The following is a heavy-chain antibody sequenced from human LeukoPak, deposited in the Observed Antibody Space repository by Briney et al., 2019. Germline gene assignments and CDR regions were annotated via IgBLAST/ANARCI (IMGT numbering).Heavy chain of an antibody. J-gene: IGHJ6*03. Sequence: PSETLSLTCAVYGGSFSGYYWSWIRQPPGKGLEWIGEINHSGSTNYNPSLKSRVTISVDTSKNQFSLKLSSVTAADTAVYYCARATSFRHYYYYMDVWGKGTTVTVS. CDR3: ARATSFRHYYYYMDV. CDR2: INHSGST. V-gene: IGHV4-34*01. D-gene: IGHD2/OR15-2a*01. CDR1: GGSFSGYY.